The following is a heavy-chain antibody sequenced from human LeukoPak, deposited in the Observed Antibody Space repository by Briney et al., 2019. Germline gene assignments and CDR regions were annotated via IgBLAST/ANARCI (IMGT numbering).Heavy chain of an antibody. J-gene: IGHJ5*02. Sequence: PSQTLSLTCTVSGGSISSGSYYWSWIRQPAGKGLEWIGRIYTSGSSNYNPSLKSRVTISVDTSKNPFSLKLSSVTAADTAVYYCARGMRDGYNKWFDPWGQGTLVTVSS. D-gene: IGHD5-24*01. CDR1: GGSISSGSYY. CDR2: IYTSGSS. V-gene: IGHV4-61*02. CDR3: ARGMRDGYNKWFDP.